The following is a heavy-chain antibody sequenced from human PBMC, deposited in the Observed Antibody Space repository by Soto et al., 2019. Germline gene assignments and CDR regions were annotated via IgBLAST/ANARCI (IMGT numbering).Heavy chain of an antibody. CDR1: GFTFSSFG. CDR2: IWYDGSKK. J-gene: IGHJ6*02. D-gene: IGHD3-3*01. V-gene: IGHV3-33*01. CDR3: ARGASYYSLWSGYYPSRNGMDV. Sequence: QVQVVESGGGVVQPGRSLRLSCAASGFTFSSFGMHWVRQAPGKGLEWVSLIWYDGSKKSYGDSVKGRFTISRDNSRNTVYLQMNSLRADGTAVYYCARGASYYSLWSGYYPSRNGMDVWGQGTTVTVSS.